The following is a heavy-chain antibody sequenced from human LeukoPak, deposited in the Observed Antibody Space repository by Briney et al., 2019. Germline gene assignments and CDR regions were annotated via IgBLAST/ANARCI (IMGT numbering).Heavy chain of an antibody. D-gene: IGHD1-26*01. J-gene: IGHJ4*02. CDR3: ARDLQYSGSPYRARASDY. V-gene: IGHV1-2*02. CDR2: INPNSGGT. Sequence: ASVKVSCKASGYTFTGYYMHWVRQAPGQGLEWMGWINPNSGGTNYAQKFQGRVTMTRDTSISTAYMELSRLRSDDTAVYYCARDLQYSGSPYRARASDYWGQGTLVTVSS. CDR1: GYTFTGYY.